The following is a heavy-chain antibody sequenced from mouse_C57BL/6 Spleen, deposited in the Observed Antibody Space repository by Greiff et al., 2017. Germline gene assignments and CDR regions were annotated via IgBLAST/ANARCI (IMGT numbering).Heavy chain of an antibody. Sequence: VQLQQSGAELVKPGASVKLSCKASGYTFTSYWMHWVKQRPGQGLEWIGMIHPNSGSTNYNAKYKSKATLTVDKSSSTAYMQLSSLTSEDSAVYYCARYFPDGYHPYYAMDYWGQGTSVTVSS. D-gene: IGHD2-3*01. J-gene: IGHJ4*01. CDR2: IHPNSGST. CDR1: GYTFTSYW. V-gene: IGHV1-64*01. CDR3: ARYFPDGYHPYYAMDY.